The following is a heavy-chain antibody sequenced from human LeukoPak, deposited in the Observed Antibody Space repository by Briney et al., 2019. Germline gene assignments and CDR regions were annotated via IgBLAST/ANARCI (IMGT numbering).Heavy chain of an antibody. CDR1: GFTFSSNW. V-gene: IGHV3-7*01. D-gene: IGHD2-15*01. Sequence: PGGSLRLSCATSGFTFSSNWMSWVRHAPGRGLDWVANIKPDGSAGYYAASVKGRFTVSRDNAKNSLYLQMNSLRVEDTAVYYCVGCSGGSCYPPYYFDYWGQGTLVTVSS. CDR2: IKPDGSAG. CDR3: VGCSGGSCYPPYYFDY. J-gene: IGHJ4*02.